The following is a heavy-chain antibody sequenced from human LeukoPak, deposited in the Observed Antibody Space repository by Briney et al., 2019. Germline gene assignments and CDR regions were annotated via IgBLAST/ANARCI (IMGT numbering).Heavy chain of an antibody. CDR3: ARGGQQLTLDC. CDR1: GFTFNTYN. V-gene: IGHV3-21*01. D-gene: IGHD6-13*01. CDR2: ISSSSSYI. J-gene: IGHJ4*02. Sequence: GGSLRLSCAVSGFTFNTYNMNWVRQAPGKGLEWVSSISSSSSYIYYADSVKGRFTISRDNPKNSLYLQMSSLRAEDTAVYYCARGGQQLTLDCLGQGTLVTVSS.